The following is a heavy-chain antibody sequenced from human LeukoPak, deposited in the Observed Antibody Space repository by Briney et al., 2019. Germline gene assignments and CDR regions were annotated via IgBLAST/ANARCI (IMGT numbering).Heavy chain of an antibody. V-gene: IGHV4-39*01. J-gene: IGHJ4*02. CDR1: GGSIRSSTDF. CDR2: VYYSGST. CDR3: ARRGAIWFGERIFDY. D-gene: IGHD3-10*01. Sequence: SETLSLTCTVSGGSIRSSTDFWGWIRQPPGKELEWIGSVYYSGSTYYNPSLKSRVTISVDTSKNQFSLKLSSVTAADTAVYYCARRGAIWFGERIFDYWGQGTLVTVSS.